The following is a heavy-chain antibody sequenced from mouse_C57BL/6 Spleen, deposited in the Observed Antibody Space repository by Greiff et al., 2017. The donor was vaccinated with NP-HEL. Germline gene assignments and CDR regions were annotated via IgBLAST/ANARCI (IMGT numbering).Heavy chain of an antibody. CDR2: INPSNGGT. J-gene: IGHJ4*01. CDR3: ARNGYCEGAMDY. V-gene: IGHV1-53*01. Sequence: VQLQQPGTELVKPGASVKLSCTASGYTFTSYWMHWVKQRPGQGLEWIGNINPSNGGTNYNEKFKSKATLTVDKSSSTAYMQLSSLTSEDSAVYYCARNGYCEGAMDYWGQGTSVTVSS. D-gene: IGHD2-14*01. CDR1: GYTFTSYW.